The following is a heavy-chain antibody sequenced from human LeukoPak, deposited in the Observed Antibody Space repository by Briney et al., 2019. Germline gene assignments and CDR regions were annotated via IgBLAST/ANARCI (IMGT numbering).Heavy chain of an antibody. J-gene: IGHJ6*03. CDR3: AKDRLLDYMDV. Sequence: QPGGSLRLSCVGPGFIFHNYALTWVRQAPGKGLEWVSLIRDKGDVTYYADSVKGRFTISRDNSKNTVFLQMESLTVEDTAVYYCAKDRLLDYMDVWGKGTTVTVSS. V-gene: IGHV3-23*01. CDR1: GFIFHNYA. CDR2: IRDKGDVT.